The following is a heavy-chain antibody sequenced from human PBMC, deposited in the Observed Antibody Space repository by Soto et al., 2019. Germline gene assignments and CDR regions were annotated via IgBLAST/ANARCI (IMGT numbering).Heavy chain of an antibody. D-gene: IGHD3-10*01. Sequence: PSDTLSLSCAVSGGSISSGDYSWSWIRQPPGKGLEWIGYIYHSGNTLYNPSLKSRVTISADRSKNQLSLKLRSVTAADTAVYYCAGDYGSGSYRFDYCGQGTPVTVSS. J-gene: IGHJ4*02. CDR2: IYHSGNT. CDR1: GGSISSGDYS. CDR3: AGDYGSGSYRFDY. V-gene: IGHV4-30-2*01.